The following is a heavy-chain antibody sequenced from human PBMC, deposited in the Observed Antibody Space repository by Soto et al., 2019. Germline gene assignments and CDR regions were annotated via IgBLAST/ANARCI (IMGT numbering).Heavy chain of an antibody. Sequence: PGGSLRLSCAASGFTFSDYYMTWMRQAPEKGLEWGSYITESGTTIYYTDSVKGRFTMSRDNAKNSVHLQMDSLRDEDTAVYYCARTYYYVRSGYPVVDYWGQGSLVTVSS. CDR1: GFTFSDYY. V-gene: IGHV3-11*01. J-gene: IGHJ4*02. D-gene: IGHD3-22*01. CDR3: ARTYYYVRSGYPVVDY. CDR2: ITESGTTI.